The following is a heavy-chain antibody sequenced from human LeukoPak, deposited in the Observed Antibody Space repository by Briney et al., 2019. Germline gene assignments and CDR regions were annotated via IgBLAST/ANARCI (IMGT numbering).Heavy chain of an antibody. V-gene: IGHV3-23*01. J-gene: IGHJ5*02. CDR2: ISASGSST. CDR3: AKHLGWGPSGSNWFDP. D-gene: IGHD6-25*01. Sequence: GGSLRLSCVVSGFTFSAYAMSWVRQAPGKGLEWVSGISASGSSTYYADSVEGRFTISRDNSKNTLYLQMNSLRAEDTAVYYCAKHLGWGPSGSNWFDPWGQGTLVTVSS. CDR1: GFTFSAYA.